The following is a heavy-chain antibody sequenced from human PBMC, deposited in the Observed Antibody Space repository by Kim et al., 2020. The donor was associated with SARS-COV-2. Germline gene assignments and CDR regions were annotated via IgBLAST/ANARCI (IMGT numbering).Heavy chain of an antibody. J-gene: IGHJ5*02. CDR3: AHRPLWFGPGFDP. Sequence: YSPSRKGRLTITKDTSKNQVVLTMTNMDPVDTATYYCAHRPLWFGPGFDPWGQGTLVTVSS. D-gene: IGHD3-10*01. V-gene: IGHV2-5*01.